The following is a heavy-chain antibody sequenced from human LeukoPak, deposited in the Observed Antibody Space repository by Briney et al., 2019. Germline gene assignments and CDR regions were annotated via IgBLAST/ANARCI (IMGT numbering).Heavy chain of an antibody. Sequence: ASVKFSCKTSGYTFTSFDINWVRQATGQGLEWMGWMNPISGNTGYAQKFQGRVTMTRNTSINTAYMELSSLRSEDTAVYYCARGVQQLFAYWGQGTLVTVSS. CDR2: MNPISGNT. CDR3: ARGVQQLFAY. CDR1: GYTFTSFD. V-gene: IGHV1-8*01. D-gene: IGHD6-13*01. J-gene: IGHJ4*02.